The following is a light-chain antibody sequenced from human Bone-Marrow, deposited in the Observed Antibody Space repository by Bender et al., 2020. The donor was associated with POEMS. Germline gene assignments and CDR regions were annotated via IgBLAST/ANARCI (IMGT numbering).Light chain of an antibody. CDR3: NSYAGSNNWV. CDR1: SSDIGYSDY. CDR2: NVS. J-gene: IGLJ3*02. Sequence: QSVLTQPASVSGSPGQSITISCTGSSSDIGYSDYVSWYQQHPDKAPKVIIYNVSNRPSGVPDRFSGSKSGNTASLTVSGLQAEDEADYYCNSYAGSNNWVFGGGTKMTVL. V-gene: IGLV2-8*01.